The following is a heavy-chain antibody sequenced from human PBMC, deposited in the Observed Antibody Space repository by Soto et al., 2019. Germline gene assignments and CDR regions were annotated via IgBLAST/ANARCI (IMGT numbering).Heavy chain of an antibody. J-gene: IGHJ4*02. CDR2: IYWNDDK. V-gene: IGHV2-5*01. CDR1: GFSLSTSGVG. Sequence: SGPTLGHPPQTLTLTCTFSGFSLSTSGVGVCWIRHPPGRALEWLALIYWNDDKLYSPSLKSRLTITKDTSKKQVVLTMTKMDTVDTATYYCAQMGYSSSWYYFDXWGQGTLVTASX. CDR3: AQMGYSSSWYYFDX. D-gene: IGHD6-13*01.